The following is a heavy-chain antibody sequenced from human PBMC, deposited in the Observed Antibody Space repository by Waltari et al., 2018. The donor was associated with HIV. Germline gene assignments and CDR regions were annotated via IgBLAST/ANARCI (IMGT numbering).Heavy chain of an antibody. CDR2: IRYDGGRE. V-gene: IGHV3-30*02. CDR3: AKDGAPGRDAVFDI. D-gene: IGHD1-26*01. J-gene: IGHJ3*01. CDR1: GFHGKMYE. Sequence: QVHVVESGGGVVQPGGSPKLSCIASGFHGKMYEVNWVRQAQGRGLEWVAGIRYDGGREDYGDSVKGRFIVSRDNSKNAIFLEMTTLRQEDTAIYRCAKDGAPGRDAVFDIWGQGTMVTVS.